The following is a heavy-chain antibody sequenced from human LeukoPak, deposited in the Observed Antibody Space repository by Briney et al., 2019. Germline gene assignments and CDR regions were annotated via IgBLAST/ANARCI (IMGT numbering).Heavy chain of an antibody. Sequence: SETLSLTCAVYGGSFSGYYWSWIRQPPGKGLEWIGEINHSGSTNYNPSLKSRVTISVDTSKNQISLKLSSVTAADTAVYYCARRVVVVITTGGDFDYWGQGTLVTVSS. CDR2: INHSGST. J-gene: IGHJ4*02. CDR3: ARRVVVVITTGGDFDY. V-gene: IGHV4-34*01. CDR1: GGSFSGYY. D-gene: IGHD3-22*01.